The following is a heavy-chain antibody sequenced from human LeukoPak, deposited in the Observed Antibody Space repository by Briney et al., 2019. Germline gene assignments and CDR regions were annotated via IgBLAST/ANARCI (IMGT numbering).Heavy chain of an antibody. J-gene: IGHJ4*02. V-gene: IGHV1-2*06. D-gene: IGHD3-16*01. CDR2: IDPKSGGT. Sequence: ASVKVSCKASAYTFIAYYMHWVRQAPGQGLEWMGRIDPKSGGTIYAEKFQGRVTMTRDTSISTAYMDLSRLTSDDTAGYYCARGGAWGDREVDYWGQGSLVTVSS. CDR3: ARGGAWGDREVDY. CDR1: AYTFIAYY.